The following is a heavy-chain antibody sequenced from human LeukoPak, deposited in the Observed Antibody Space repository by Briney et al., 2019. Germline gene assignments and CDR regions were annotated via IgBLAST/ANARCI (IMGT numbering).Heavy chain of an antibody. CDR2: IYYSGST. CDR3: AREARTSPYYSRRFDY. Sequence: PSETLSLTCTVSGGSISSSSYYWGWIRQPPGKGLEWIGSIYYSGSTYYNPSLKSRVTISVDTSKNQFSLKLSSVTAADTAVYYCAREARTSPYYSRRFDYWGQGTLVTVSS. J-gene: IGHJ4*02. D-gene: IGHD3-22*01. V-gene: IGHV4-39*07. CDR1: GGSISSSSYY.